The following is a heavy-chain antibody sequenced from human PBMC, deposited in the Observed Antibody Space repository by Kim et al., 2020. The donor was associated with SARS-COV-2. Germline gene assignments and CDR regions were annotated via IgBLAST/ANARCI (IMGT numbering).Heavy chain of an antibody. D-gene: IGHD3-10*01. V-gene: IGHV5-51*01. CDR1: GYSFTNYW. J-gene: IGHJ4*02. Sequence: GESLKISCKASGYSFTNYWIGWVRQMPGKGLEWMGIIYPGDSDTRYSPSFQGQVIISADKSISTAYLQWSSLRASDTAIYYCARLFVPGATMDRFHYWGQGTRVTVSS. CDR3: ARLFVPGATMDRFHY. CDR2: IYPGDSDT.